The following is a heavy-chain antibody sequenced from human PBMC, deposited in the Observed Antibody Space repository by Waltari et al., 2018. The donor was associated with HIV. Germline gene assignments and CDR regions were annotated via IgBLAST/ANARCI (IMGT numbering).Heavy chain of an antibody. Sequence: QVQLVQSGAEVKKPGSSVKVSCKASGGTFSSYAIRWVRPAPGQGLEWMGGIIPIFGTANYAQKFQGRVTITADESTSTAYMELSSLRSEDTAVYYCARDLDYYDSSGYYYYWGQGTLVTVSS. CDR1: GGTFSSYA. CDR3: ARDLDYYDSSGYYYY. V-gene: IGHV1-69*12. J-gene: IGHJ4*02. CDR2: IIPIFGTA. D-gene: IGHD3-22*01.